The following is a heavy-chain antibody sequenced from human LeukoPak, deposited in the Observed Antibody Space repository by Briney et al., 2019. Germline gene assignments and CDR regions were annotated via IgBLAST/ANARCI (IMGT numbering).Heavy chain of an antibody. CDR1: GFTFSSYG. V-gene: IGHV3-30*02. CDR2: IRYDGSNK. J-gene: IGHJ4*02. CDR3: AKGDSSSWYYFDY. Sequence: GGSLRLSCAASGFTFSSYGMHWVRQAPGKGLEWVAFIRYDGSNKYYADPVKGRFTISRDNSKNTLYLQMNSLRAEDTAVYYCAKGDSSSWYYFDYWGQGTLVTVSS. D-gene: IGHD6-13*01.